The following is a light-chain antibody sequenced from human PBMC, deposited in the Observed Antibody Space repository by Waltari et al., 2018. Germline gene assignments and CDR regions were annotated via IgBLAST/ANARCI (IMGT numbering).Light chain of an antibody. CDR3: SSYAGNYIYV. J-gene: IGLJ1*01. CDR1: SGDIGTYDQ. Sequence: QSALTQPPSASGSPGQSVTISCTGTSGDIGTYDQVSWYQQHPGKAPTVIVYAVTKRPSGVPDRFSGSKSGDTAFLTVSGLQAEDEADYYCSSYAGNYIYVFGTGTEVTVL. V-gene: IGLV2-8*01. CDR2: AVT.